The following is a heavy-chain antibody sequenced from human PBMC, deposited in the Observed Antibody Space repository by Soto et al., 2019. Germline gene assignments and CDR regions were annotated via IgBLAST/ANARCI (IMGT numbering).Heavy chain of an antibody. V-gene: IGHV3-30*18. CDR3: AKDPFYSSGYWGHYYYYYGMDV. CDR1: GFTFSSYG. Sequence: GGSLRLSCAASGFTFSSYGMHWVRQAPGKGLEWVAVISYDGSNKYYADSVKGRFTISRDNSKNTLYLQMNSLRAEDTAVYYCAKDPFYSSGYWGHYYYYYGMDVWGQGTTVTVSS. CDR2: ISYDGSNK. J-gene: IGHJ6*02. D-gene: IGHD3-22*01.